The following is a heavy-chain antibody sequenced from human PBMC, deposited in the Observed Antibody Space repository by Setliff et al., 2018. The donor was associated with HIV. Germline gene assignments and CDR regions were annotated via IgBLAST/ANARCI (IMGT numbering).Heavy chain of an antibody. J-gene: IGHJ4*02. CDR2: ISGSGGST. Sequence: GSLRLSCAASGFTFSSYAMSWVRQAPGKGLEWVSTISGSGGSTYYADSVKGRFTISRDNSKNALYLQMNSLRAEDTAVYYCARDPVGAVLSYFDYCGQGSLVTVSS. V-gene: IGHV3-23*01. D-gene: IGHD1-26*01. CDR1: GFTFSSYA. CDR3: ARDPVGAVLSYFDY.